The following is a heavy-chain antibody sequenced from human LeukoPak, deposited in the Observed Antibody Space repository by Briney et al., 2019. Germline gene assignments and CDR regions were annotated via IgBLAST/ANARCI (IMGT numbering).Heavy chain of an antibody. D-gene: IGHD1-14*01. CDR3: ARAREPITRQTRGYYYYMDV. CDR2: INPNSGGT. CDR1: GYTFTGYY. J-gene: IGHJ6*03. V-gene: IGHV1-2*02. Sequence: EASVKVSCTASGYTFTGYYMHWVRQAPGQGLEWMGWINPNSGGTNYAQKFQGRVTMTRDTSISKAYMELSRLRSDDTAVYYCARAREPITRQTRGYYYYMDVWGKGTTVTISS.